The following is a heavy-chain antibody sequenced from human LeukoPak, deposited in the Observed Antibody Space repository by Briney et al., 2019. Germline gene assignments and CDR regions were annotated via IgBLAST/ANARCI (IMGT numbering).Heavy chain of an antibody. D-gene: IGHD3-10*01. J-gene: IGHJ4*02. CDR3: ATLAENRDSGYYFDS. CDR2: INSDGSST. Sequence: GGSPRLSCAASGFTFSSYWMHWVRQVPGKGLVWVSRINSDGSSTTYADSVKGRFTISRDNAKSTLYLQMNSLRAEDTAVYYCATLAENRDSGYYFDSWGQGTLVTVSS. CDR1: GFTFSSYW. V-gene: IGHV3-74*01.